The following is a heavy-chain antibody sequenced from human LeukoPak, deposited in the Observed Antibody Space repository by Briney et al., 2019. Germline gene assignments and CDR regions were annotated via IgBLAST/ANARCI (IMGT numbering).Heavy chain of an antibody. CDR3: ARRGYFDSSGLDH. J-gene: IGHJ4*02. CDR2: IYYSGST. V-gene: IGHV4-59*01. D-gene: IGHD3-22*01. CDR1: HGSIDSYY. Sequence: PSETLSLTCTVSHGSIDSYYWSWIRQPPGKGLEWIGYIYYSGSTNYNPSLKSRVTISLDTSKNQLSLKLSSVTAADTAVYFCARRGYFDSSGLDHWGQGTLVTVSS.